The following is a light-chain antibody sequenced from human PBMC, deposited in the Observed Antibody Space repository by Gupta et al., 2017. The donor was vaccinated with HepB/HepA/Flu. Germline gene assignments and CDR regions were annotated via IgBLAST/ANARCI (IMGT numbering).Light chain of an antibody. Sequence: QSVLTQPPSLSAAPGQKVTISCSGSSSNIGSNYFSWYQQLPGTAPKLLIVENNQRPSGIPARCSGSSSASSATLHLIWLQTGDEADYYCGSWDSSLSVLLFGGGTRLTVL. J-gene: IGLJ2*01. V-gene: IGLV1-51*02. CDR2: ENN. CDR3: GSWDSSLSVLL. CDR1: SSNIGSNY.